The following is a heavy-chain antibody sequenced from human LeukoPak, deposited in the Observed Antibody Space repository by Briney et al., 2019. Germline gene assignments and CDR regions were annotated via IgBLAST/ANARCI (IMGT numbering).Heavy chain of an antibody. D-gene: IGHD5/OR15-5a*01. Sequence: ASVTVSCKASGYTFTSYDINWVRQATGQGLEWMGWMNPNSGNTGYAQKFQGRVTMTRNTSINTAYMELSSLRSEDTAIYYCAGGVGIVSTISKKHFDDWGQGTLVTVSS. CDR3: AGGVGIVSTISKKHFDD. J-gene: IGHJ4*02. V-gene: IGHV1-8*01. CDR1: GYTFTSYD. CDR2: MNPNSGNT.